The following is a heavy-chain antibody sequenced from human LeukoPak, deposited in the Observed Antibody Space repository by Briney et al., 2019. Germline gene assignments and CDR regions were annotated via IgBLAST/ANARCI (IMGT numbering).Heavy chain of an antibody. Sequence: SQTLSLTCTVSGGSINSGGYYWSWIRQHPGKGLEWIGYISYSGSTYYNPSLKSRLTISPDTSKNQFSLRLSSVSAADTAVYFCAVGPHHYFDSWGQGTLVTVSS. CDR1: GGSINSGGYY. V-gene: IGHV4-31*03. CDR3: AVGPHHYFDS. CDR2: ISYSGST. J-gene: IGHJ4*02.